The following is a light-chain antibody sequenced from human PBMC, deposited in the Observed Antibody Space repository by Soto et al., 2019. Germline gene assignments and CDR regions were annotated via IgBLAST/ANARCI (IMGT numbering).Light chain of an antibody. CDR3: QQYNSWPLT. CDR2: GAS. Sequence: ETVLTQSPATLSASPGESATLSCGASQSVSSTLGWYQQKPGQAPRLLIYGASTRATGVAGRFSGTWSGTEFTLTISSLHSEDFAVYYCQQYNSWPLTFGGGTKVEIK. CDR1: QSVSST. J-gene: IGKJ4*01. V-gene: IGKV3-15*01.